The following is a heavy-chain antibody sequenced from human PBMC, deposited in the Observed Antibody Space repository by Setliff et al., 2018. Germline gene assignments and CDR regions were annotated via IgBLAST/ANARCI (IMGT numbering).Heavy chain of an antibody. V-gene: IGHV3-33*01. J-gene: IGHJ5*02. Sequence: GGSLRLSCAASEFTFSIYGIYWVRQAPGKGLEWVAVIWDDGGNKYHADSVKGRFTISRDNSKNTLYLQMNSLRAEDTAVYYCARDRGGTNPWLDPWGQGTLVTVSS. CDR2: IWDDGGNK. D-gene: IGHD3-10*01. CDR3: ARDRGGTNPWLDP. CDR1: EFTFSIYG.